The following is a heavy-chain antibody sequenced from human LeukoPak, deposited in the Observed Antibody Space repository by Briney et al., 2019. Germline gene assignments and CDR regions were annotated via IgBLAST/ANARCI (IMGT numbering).Heavy chain of an antibody. J-gene: IGHJ4*02. Sequence: SETLSLTCTVSGSSISGYYWSWIRQPPGKGLEWIGYIHYTGNTDYNPSLKSRVTISVDTSKNQFSLKLSSVTAADTAVYHCARESTYSGWFDYWGQGTLVTVSS. CDR2: IHYTGNT. CDR1: GSSISGYY. V-gene: IGHV4-59*01. D-gene: IGHD6-19*01. CDR3: ARESTYSGWFDY.